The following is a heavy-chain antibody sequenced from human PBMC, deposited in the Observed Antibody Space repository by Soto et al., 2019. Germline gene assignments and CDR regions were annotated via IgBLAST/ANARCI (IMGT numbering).Heavy chain of an antibody. Sequence: QLQLQESGPGLVKPSETLSLTCTVSGGSISSSSYYWGWIRQPPGKGLEWIGSIYYSGSTYYNPSLKSRVTISVDTSKNQFSLKLSSVTAADTAVYYCARLGIAVAGTSLDYWGQGTLVTVSS. D-gene: IGHD6-19*01. J-gene: IGHJ4*02. CDR3: ARLGIAVAGTSLDY. CDR2: IYYSGST. V-gene: IGHV4-39*01. CDR1: GGSISSSSYY.